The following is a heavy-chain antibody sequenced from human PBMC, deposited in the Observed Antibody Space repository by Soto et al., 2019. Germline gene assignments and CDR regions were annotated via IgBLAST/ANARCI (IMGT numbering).Heavy chain of an antibody. CDR1: GFTFSSYA. CDR3: ASPYPPFWSGYYNYYGMDV. V-gene: IGHV3-30-3*01. J-gene: IGHJ6*02. Sequence: GGSLRLSCAASGFTFSSYAMHWVRQAPGKGLEWVAVISYDGSNKYYADSVKGRFTISRDNSKNTLYLQMNSLRAEDTAVYYCASPYPPFWSGYYNYYGMDVWGQGTTVTVSS. D-gene: IGHD3-3*01. CDR2: ISYDGSNK.